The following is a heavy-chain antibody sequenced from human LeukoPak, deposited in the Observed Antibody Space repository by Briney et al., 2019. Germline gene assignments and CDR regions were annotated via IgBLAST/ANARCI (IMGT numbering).Heavy chain of an antibody. Sequence: ASETLSLTCTVSGGSISSSSYYWGWIRQPPGKGLEWIANIYYTGNTYYSPSFQSRASMSIDTSKNQFSLRLISVTVADTAVYYCARGIYCGGDCSPLMRVWGQGTAVTVSS. V-gene: IGHV4-39*07. CDR3: ARGIYCGGDCSPLMRV. J-gene: IGHJ6*02. CDR2: IYYTGNT. CDR1: GGSISSSSYY. D-gene: IGHD2-21*02.